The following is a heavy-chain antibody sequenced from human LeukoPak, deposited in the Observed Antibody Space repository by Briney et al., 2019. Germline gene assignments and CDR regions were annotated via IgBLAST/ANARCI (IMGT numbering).Heavy chain of an antibody. J-gene: IGHJ4*02. CDR3: ARRSWRSGYFYFDS. CDR1: GYSFSNYW. Sequence: GESLKISCKGSGYSFSNYWIGWVRQMPGKGLEWMGIIYPGDSDTRYSPSFQGQVTISADKSISTAYLQWSSLKASDTAIYYCARRSWRSGYFYFDSWGQGTLVTVSS. CDR2: IYPGDSDT. V-gene: IGHV5-51*01. D-gene: IGHD3-22*01.